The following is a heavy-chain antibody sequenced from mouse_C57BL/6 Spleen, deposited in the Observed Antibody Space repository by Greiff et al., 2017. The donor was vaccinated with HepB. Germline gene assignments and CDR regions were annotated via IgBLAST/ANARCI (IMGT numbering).Heavy chain of an antibody. Sequence: EVQLQQSGPVLVKPGASVKMSCKASGYTFTDYYMNWVKQSHGKSLEWIGVINPYNGGTSYNQKFKGKATLTVDKSSSTAYMELNSLTSEDSAVYYCARRNYDYAIDYWGQGTSVTVSS. V-gene: IGHV1-19*01. CDR2: INPYNGGT. D-gene: IGHD1-1*01. CDR3: ARRNYDYAIDY. J-gene: IGHJ4*01. CDR1: GYTFTDYY.